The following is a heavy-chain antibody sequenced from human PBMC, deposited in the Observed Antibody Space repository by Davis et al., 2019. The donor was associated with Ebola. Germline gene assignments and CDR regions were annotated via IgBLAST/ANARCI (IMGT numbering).Heavy chain of an antibody. D-gene: IGHD1-14*01. CDR1: GFTFSGSG. Sequence: SVKVSCKAFGFTFSGSGMQWVRQARGQRLEWIGSIVVGSINTNYAQKFQGRVTITRDMSTSTSYLDLSNLRSEDTAVYYCAASAGTVGKFDYWGQGTLVTVSS. CDR2: IVVGSINT. J-gene: IGHJ4*01. V-gene: IGHV1-58*02. CDR3: AASAGTVGKFDY.